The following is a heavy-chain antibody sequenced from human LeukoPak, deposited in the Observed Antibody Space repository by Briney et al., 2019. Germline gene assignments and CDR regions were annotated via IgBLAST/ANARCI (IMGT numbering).Heavy chain of an antibody. Sequence: SKTLSLTCTVSGGSISSGGYYWSWIRQPPGKGLEWIGYIYHSGSTYYNPSLKSRVTISVDRSKNQFSLKLSSVTAADTAVYYCARVYGGGYFDYWGQGTLVTVSS. CDR3: ARVYGGGYFDY. V-gene: IGHV4-30-2*01. D-gene: IGHD4-23*01. J-gene: IGHJ4*02. CDR1: GGSISSGGYY. CDR2: IYHSGST.